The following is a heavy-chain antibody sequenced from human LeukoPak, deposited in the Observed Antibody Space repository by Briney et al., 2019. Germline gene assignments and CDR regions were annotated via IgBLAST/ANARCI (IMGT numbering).Heavy chain of an antibody. Sequence: PGGSLRLSCAASGFTFKYYAMNCVRQAPGKGLEWISYIGPSSSSIYYADSIKGRFTISRDDAKNSVYLQMNSPRVEDTAVYYCVRDIADCRTGICYEIRFDSWGQGTLVTVSS. CDR3: VRDIADCRTGICYEIRFDS. D-gene: IGHD1-1*01. V-gene: IGHV3-48*01. CDR2: IGPSSSSI. J-gene: IGHJ5*01. CDR1: GFTFKYYA.